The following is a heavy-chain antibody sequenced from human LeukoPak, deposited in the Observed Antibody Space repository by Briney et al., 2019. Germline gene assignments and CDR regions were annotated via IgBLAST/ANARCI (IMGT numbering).Heavy chain of an antibody. CDR1: GFTFSSYG. D-gene: IGHD3-22*01. CDR3: AKGGGVVFTMMVENFDY. J-gene: IGHJ4*02. V-gene: IGHV3-30*18. Sequence: GGSLRLSCAASGFTFSSYGMHWVRQAPGKGLEWVGAIAYDGSSKSYADSVKGRFTISRDNSKNTLYLQMNSLRAEDTAVYYCAKGGGVVFTMMVENFDYWGQGTLVTVSS. CDR2: IAYDGSSK.